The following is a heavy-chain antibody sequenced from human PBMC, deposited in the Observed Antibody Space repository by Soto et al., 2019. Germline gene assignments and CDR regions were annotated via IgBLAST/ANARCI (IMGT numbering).Heavy chain of an antibody. D-gene: IGHD3-10*01. CDR3: ARANYYYGSGSYFNYGMDV. CDR1: GGTFSSYA. J-gene: IGHJ6*02. Sequence: WASVKVSCKASGGTFSSYAISWVRQAPGQGLEWMGGIIPIFGTANYAQKFQGRVTITADESTSTAYMELSSLRSEDTAVYYCARANYYYGSGSYFNYGMDVWGQRTTVAVSS. CDR2: IIPIFGTA. V-gene: IGHV1-69*13.